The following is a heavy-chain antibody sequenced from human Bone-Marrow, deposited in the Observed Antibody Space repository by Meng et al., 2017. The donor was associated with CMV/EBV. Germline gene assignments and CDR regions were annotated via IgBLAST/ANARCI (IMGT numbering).Heavy chain of an antibody. CDR2: IYYSGST. V-gene: IGHV4-59*01. CDR1: GGSSSSYY. Sequence: SETLSLTCTGTGGSSSSYYWSWFRQPPGKGLEWIGYIYYSGSTNYNPSLKSRVTISVDTTKSQCSLKLSSVTAADTAVYYCAGVGISNDSFDIWGQGTMVTVSS. CDR3: AGVGISNDSFDI. J-gene: IGHJ3*02. D-gene: IGHD1-26*01.